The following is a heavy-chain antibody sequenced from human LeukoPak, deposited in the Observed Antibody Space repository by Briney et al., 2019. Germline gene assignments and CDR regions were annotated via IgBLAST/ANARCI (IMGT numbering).Heavy chain of an antibody. CDR2: ISAYNGNT. CDR1: GYTFTSYG. Sequence: GASVKVSCKASGYTFTSYGISWVRQAPGQGLEWMGWISAYNGNTNYAQKLQGRVTMTTDTSTSTAYMEPRSLRSDDTAVYYCARAWCSGGSCLDNDYWGQGTLVTVSS. D-gene: IGHD2-15*01. J-gene: IGHJ4*02. V-gene: IGHV1-18*01. CDR3: ARAWCSGGSCLDNDY.